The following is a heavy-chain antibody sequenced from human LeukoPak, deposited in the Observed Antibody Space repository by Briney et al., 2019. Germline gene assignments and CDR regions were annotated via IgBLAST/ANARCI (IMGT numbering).Heavy chain of an antibody. Sequence: GGSLRLSCAASGFTFSSYWMHWVRQAPGKGLVWVSRINSDGSSTSYADSVKGRFTISRDNAKNTLYLQMNSLRDEDTAVYYCARDLKGRVTRNSNYFDYWGQGTLVTVSS. CDR3: ARDLKGRVTRNSNYFDY. V-gene: IGHV3-74*01. CDR1: GFTFSSYW. CDR2: INSDGSST. D-gene: IGHD2-15*01. J-gene: IGHJ4*02.